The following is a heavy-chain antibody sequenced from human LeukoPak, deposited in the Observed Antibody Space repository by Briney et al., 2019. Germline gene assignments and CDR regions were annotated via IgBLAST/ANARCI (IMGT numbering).Heavy chain of an antibody. J-gene: IGHJ4*02. D-gene: IGHD3-9*01. CDR2: ISGSGGST. CDR3: AKDVRYFDWLLFYYFDY. CDR1: GFTFSSYA. Sequence: QPGGSLRLSCAASGFTFSSYAMSWVRQAPGKGLEWVSAISGSGGSTYYADSVKGRFTISRDNSKNTLYLKMNSLRAEDTAVYYCAKDVRYFDWLLFYYFDYWGQGTLVTVSS. V-gene: IGHV3-23*01.